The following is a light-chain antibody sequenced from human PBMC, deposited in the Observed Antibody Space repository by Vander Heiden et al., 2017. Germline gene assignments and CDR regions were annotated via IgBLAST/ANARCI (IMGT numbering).Light chain of an antibody. Sequence: QSALIQPASVSGSPGQSITISCTGTSSDVGRFNLVSWYQQHPGKVPEVVIYEVTKRPSGVSNRFSGAKSGNTASLTISGLQAEDEADYYCVSYAGRLYVFGTGTTVTVL. CDR1: SSDVGRFNL. CDR3: VSYAGRLYV. CDR2: EVT. V-gene: IGLV2-23*02. J-gene: IGLJ1*01.